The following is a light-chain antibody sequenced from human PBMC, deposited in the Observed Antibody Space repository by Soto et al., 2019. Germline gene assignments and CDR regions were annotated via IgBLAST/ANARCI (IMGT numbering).Light chain of an antibody. CDR1: QSVNSGY. V-gene: IGKV3-20*01. Sequence: EIVLTQSPGTLSLSPGERATLSCRASQSVNSGYLAWYQHTPGQAPRLLIYDTSTRATGIPDRFSGSGSGTDFTLTISRLEPEDFAVFYCQQYGSSPRTFGQGTKVDNK. CDR2: DTS. CDR3: QQYGSSPRT. J-gene: IGKJ1*01.